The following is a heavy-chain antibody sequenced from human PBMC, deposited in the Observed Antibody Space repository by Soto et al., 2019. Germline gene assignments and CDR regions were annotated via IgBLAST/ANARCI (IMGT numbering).Heavy chain of an antibody. V-gene: IGHV1-18*01. CDR3: ARCDFGDYVPPLDH. J-gene: IGHJ4*02. D-gene: IGHD4-17*01. CDR2: ISVYNGHT. Sequence: QVQLMQSGAEVKSAGASVRVSCKASGYTLSSYGVNWERQAPGQGLEFMGWISVYNGHTNHAHKFQARVTMTTDTSTSTPYMELRSLTSDDTAVYFCARCDFGDYVPPLDHGGQGTLVTVSA. CDR1: GYTLSSYG.